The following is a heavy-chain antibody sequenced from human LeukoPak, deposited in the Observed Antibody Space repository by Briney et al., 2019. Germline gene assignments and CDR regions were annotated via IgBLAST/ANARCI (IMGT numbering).Heavy chain of an antibody. CDR1: GGSTSSYY. Sequence: SETLSLTCTVPGGSTSSYYWTWIRQPAGKGLEWIGRIYPSGSTNHNPSLKSRVTMSVDTSKNQFSLRLSSVTAADTAVYYCARENSGSYREFDYWGQGTLVTVSS. J-gene: IGHJ4*02. D-gene: IGHD1-26*01. V-gene: IGHV4-4*07. CDR3: ARENSGSYREFDY. CDR2: IYPSGST.